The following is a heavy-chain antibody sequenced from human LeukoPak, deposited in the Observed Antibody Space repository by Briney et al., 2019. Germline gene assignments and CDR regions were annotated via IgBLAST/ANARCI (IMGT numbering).Heavy chain of an antibody. V-gene: IGHV3-23*01. CDR1: GFTFSNYA. CDR2: VNDNGAAT. D-gene: IGHD3-16*01. CDR3: AKGLKTGVGPYMGYHYYMDV. J-gene: IGHJ6*03. Sequence: GGSLRLSCAASGFTFSNYAMSWVRQAPGKGLKWVATVNDNGAATHYADSVRGRFTISRDNSYNTVSLQMNGLRDEDTGVYYCAKGLKTGVGPYMGYHYYMDVWGKGTTVTVSS.